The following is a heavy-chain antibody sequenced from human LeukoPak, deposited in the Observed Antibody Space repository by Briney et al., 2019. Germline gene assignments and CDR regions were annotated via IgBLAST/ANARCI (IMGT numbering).Heavy chain of an antibody. V-gene: IGHV1-2*02. Sequence: ASVKVSCKASGYTFTGYYMHWVRQAPGQGLEWMGWINPNSGGTNYAQKFQGRVTMTRDTSISTAYMELSRLRSDDTAVYYCARTVWGRSYADYYYYMDVWGKGTTVTISS. J-gene: IGHJ6*03. CDR2: INPNSGGT. CDR1: GYTFTGYY. CDR3: ARTVWGRSYADYYYYMDV. D-gene: IGHD3-16*01.